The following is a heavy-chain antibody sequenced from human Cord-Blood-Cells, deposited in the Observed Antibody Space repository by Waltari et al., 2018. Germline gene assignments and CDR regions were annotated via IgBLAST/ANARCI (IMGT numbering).Heavy chain of an antibody. D-gene: IGHD7-27*01. CDR3: ATPLWVWGGHPSSDAFDI. J-gene: IGHJ3*02. V-gene: IGHV1-24*01. Sequence: QVQLVQSGAEVKKPGASVKVSCKVSGYTLTELSMHWVRQAPGKGLEWMGGFDPEDGETIYAQKFPGRVTMTEDTSTDTAHMELSSLRSEDTAVYYCATPLWVWGGHPSSDAFDIWGQGTMVTVSS. CDR1: GYTLTELS. CDR2: FDPEDGET.